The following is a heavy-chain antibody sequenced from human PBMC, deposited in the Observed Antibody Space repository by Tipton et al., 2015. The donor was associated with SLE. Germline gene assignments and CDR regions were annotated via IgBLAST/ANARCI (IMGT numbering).Heavy chain of an antibody. CDR2: ISSSGSVV. D-gene: IGHD6-13*01. CDR3: AKELIGIAAAGSAEYFHH. J-gene: IGHJ1*01. Sequence: GSLRLSCAASGFTFDDYAMHWVRQAPGKGLEWVSHISSSGSVVYYADSVKGRFTMSRDNAKNSLSLQMSSLRAEDTAVYYCAKELIGIAAAGSAEYFHHWGQGTLVTVSS. CDR1: GFTFDDYA. V-gene: IGHV3-48*03.